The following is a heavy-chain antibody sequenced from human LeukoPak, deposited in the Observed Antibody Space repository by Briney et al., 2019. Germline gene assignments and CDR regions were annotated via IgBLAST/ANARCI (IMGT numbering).Heavy chain of an antibody. CDR2: ITGSGRGT. Sequence: PGGSLTLSCTASGLTFSNYATTWVRQAPGKGLEWVSSITGSGRGTYYADSVKGRFSVSRDNSQNTVFLHMNSLRADDTALYYCSKHPNGDYVGAFDMWGPGRMVTVSS. V-gene: IGHV3-23*01. CDR1: GLTFSNYA. CDR3: SKHPNGDYVGAFDM. J-gene: IGHJ3*02. D-gene: IGHD4-17*01.